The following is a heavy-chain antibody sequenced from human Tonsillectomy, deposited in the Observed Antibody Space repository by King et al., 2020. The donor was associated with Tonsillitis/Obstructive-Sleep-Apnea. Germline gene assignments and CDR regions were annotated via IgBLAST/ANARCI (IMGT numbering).Heavy chain of an antibody. CDR3: ARSEWLDFMDV. J-gene: IGHJ6*03. Sequence: VQLVESGGGLVQPGGSLKLSCAASGLTFRRYSMNWVRQAPGKGLEWLSYIVSISSIIYSADSVKGRLTISRDKAKNALYLQMNSLRDEDTAVYYCARSEWLDFMDVWGKGTTVSVSS. V-gene: IGHV3-48*02. D-gene: IGHD3-3*01. CDR1: GLTFRRYS. CDR2: IVSISSII.